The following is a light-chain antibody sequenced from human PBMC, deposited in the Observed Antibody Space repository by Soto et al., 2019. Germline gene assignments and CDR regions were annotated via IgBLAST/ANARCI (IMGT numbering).Light chain of an antibody. CDR3: QQTSSFPYT. Sequence: DIEMTQSPSSLSASVGGRVLISCRASQSISNFLNWYQQKPGNAPKLLIYGASTLQSGVPSRFAGYGSGTDFTLTINSLQPEDFATYYCQQTSSFPYTFGRGTSLEIK. V-gene: IGKV1-39*01. CDR2: GAS. CDR1: QSISNF. J-gene: IGKJ2*01.